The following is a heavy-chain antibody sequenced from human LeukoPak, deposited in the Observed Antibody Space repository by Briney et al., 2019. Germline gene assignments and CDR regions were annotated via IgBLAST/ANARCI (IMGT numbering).Heavy chain of an antibody. CDR1: GHTFTSYD. J-gene: IGHJ4*02. V-gene: IGHV1-8*03. CDR2: MNPNSGNP. Sequence: GSSVKVSCKASGHTFTSYDINWVRQATGQGLEWMGWMNPNSGNPGYAQKFQGRVTITRNTSISTAYMELSSLRSEDTAVYYCARSPVCGGDCYRQGFDYWGQGTLVTVSS. CDR3: ARSPVCGGDCYRQGFDY. D-gene: IGHD2-21*01.